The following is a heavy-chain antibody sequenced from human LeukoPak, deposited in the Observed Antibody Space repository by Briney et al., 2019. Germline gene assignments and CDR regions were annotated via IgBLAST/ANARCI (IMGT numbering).Heavy chain of an antibody. CDR2: ISGSGDKK. V-gene: IGHV3-23*01. CDR1: GFTFSDYG. J-gene: IGHJ4*02. Sequence: GGSLRLSCAASGFTFSDYGMSWVRQAPGKGLEWVSGISGSGDKKYYADSVKGRFTISRDNSKNTVYLQMNSLRGEDTALYYCAKGCIAPDYWGQGTLVTVSS. CDR3: AKGCIAPDY. D-gene: IGHD6-13*01.